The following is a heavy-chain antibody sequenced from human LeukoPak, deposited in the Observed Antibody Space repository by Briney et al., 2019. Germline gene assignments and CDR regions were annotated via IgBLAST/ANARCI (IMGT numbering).Heavy chain of an antibody. CDR2: ISSSSSYI. CDR3: ARGERAPGYGSGKYPMYFDY. CDR1: GFTFSSYS. J-gene: IGHJ4*02. V-gene: IGHV3-21*01. D-gene: IGHD3-10*01. Sequence: GGSLRLSCAASGFTFSSYSMNWVRQAPGKGLEWVSSISSSSSYIYYADSVKGRFTISRDNAKNSLYLQMNSLRAEDTAVYYCARGERAPGYGSGKYPMYFDYWGQGTLVTVSS.